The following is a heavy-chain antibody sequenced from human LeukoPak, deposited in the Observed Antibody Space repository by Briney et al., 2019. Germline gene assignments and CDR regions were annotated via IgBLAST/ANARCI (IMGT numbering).Heavy chain of an antibody. CDR1: GGSISSGGYY. V-gene: IGHV4-31*03. CDR3: ARVRAYCGGDCYRYYFDY. CDR2: IYYSGST. J-gene: IGHJ4*02. Sequence: SETLSLTCTVSGGSISSGGYYWSWIRQHPGKGLEWIGYIYYSGSTYYNPSLKSRVTISVDTSKNQFSLKLSSVTAADTAVYYCARVRAYCGGDCYRYYFDYWGQGTLVTVSS. D-gene: IGHD2-21*02.